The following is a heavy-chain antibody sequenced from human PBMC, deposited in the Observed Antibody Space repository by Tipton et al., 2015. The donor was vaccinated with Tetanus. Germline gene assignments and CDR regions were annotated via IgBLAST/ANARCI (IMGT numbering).Heavy chain of an antibody. V-gene: IGHV4-59*01. CDR1: GGSMSNNY. CDR2: VSYSGRT. CDR3: ARAAGGGRRINGPAGIDY. J-gene: IGHJ4*02. D-gene: IGHD1-20*01. Sequence: LRLSCTVSGGSMSNNYWSWIRQPPGKGLEWLAYVSYSGRTNSNYSLKSRITISQDTSKNQFSLRLTSVTAADTAVYYCARAAGGGRRINGPAGIDYWGQGTLVTVSS.